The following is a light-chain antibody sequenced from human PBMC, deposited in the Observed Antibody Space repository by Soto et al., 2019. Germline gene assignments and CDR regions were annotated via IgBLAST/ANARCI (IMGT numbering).Light chain of an antibody. CDR1: QSVSSN. CDR2: GAS. CDR3: QEYNNWLLT. J-gene: IGKJ5*01. V-gene: IGKV3-15*01. Sequence: EIVMTQSPATLSVSPGDRATLSCRASQSVSSNLAWYQQKPGQSPRLLIYGASTRATGIPARFSGSGSGTELTLTISSLQSEDSAIYYCQEYNNWLLTFGQGTRLEIK.